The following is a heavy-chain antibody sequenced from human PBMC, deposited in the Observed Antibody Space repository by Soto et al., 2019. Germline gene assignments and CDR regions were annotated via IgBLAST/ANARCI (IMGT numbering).Heavy chain of an antibody. CDR2: IIPTLHIA. V-gene: IGHV1-69*02. J-gene: IGHJ4*02. CDR3: ARHNGRATVLDY. CDR1: GGSFSSYT. D-gene: IGHD4-17*01. Sequence: QVQLVQSGAEVKKPGSSVKVSCKASGGSFSSYTFSWVRQAPGQGLEWMGRIIPTLHIANYAQKFQGRVTITADESTGTDYMELSSLGSDDTAVSDCARHNGRATVLDYWGQGTRVTVSS.